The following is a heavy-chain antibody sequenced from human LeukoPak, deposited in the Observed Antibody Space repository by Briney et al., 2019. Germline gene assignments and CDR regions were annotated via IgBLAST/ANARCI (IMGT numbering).Heavy chain of an antibody. CDR2: IKQDRREK. CDR1: GFTLSSFW. J-gene: IGHJ6*02. CDR3: ARDRGYYPYYYYGMDV. D-gene: IGHD1-26*01. Sequence: GGSLRLSCAASGFTLSSFWMSWVRQAPGKGREWVANIKQDRREKHYVNAVKGPFTISRDDAKNSLYLQMNSLRAEDTAVYYCARDRGYYPYYYYGMDVWGQGTTVTVSS. V-gene: IGHV3-7*01.